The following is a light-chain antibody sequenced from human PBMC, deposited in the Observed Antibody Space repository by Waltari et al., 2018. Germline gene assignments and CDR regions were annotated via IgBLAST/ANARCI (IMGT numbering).Light chain of an antibody. Sequence: QMTQSPSSLSASMGDRVTITCQASQDMFTYLNWYHQRPGKAPNGLIYDASKLETGVPSRFSGSGSGTHFNFTIRSLQPEDVGTYYCQHYANFPLTFGGGTKVEI. V-gene: IGKV1-33*01. J-gene: IGKJ4*01. CDR3: QHYANFPLT. CDR1: QDMFTY. CDR2: DAS.